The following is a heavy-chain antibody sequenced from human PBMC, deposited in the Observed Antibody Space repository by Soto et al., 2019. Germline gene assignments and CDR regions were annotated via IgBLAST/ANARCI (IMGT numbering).Heavy chain of an antibody. CDR3: AKDQAGSGYFHQYGMAG. Sequence: GSLKLSCAASGFTVSTYGMHWVRQAPGTGLEWVALISFDASNKYYADSVKGRFTISRDNSKNTLFLLMDSLRAEDTAVYYCAKDQAGSGYFHQYGMAGCGHGPTVIVSS. CDR1: GFTVSTYG. J-gene: IGHJ6*02. D-gene: IGHD3-22*01. V-gene: IGHV3-30*18. CDR2: ISFDASNK.